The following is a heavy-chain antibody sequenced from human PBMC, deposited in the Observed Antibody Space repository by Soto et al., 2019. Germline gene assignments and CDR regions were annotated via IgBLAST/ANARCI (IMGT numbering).Heavy chain of an antibody. CDR1: SGSFSGYY. V-gene: IGHV4-34*01. CDR2: LYQGLSI. Sequence: QVQLQQWGAGLLKPSETLSLTCAVYSGSFSGYYWSWIRQPPGKGLEWIGELYQGLSIIYNPSLESRVTISGDSSKNQFSLKLRSLTAADTAVYYCARHGGYYFDYWGQGTLVTVSS. CDR3: ARHGGYYFDY. J-gene: IGHJ4*02. D-gene: IGHD3-16*01.